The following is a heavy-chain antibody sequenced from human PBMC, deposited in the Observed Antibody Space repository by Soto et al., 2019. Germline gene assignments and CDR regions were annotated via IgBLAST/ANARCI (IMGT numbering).Heavy chain of an antibody. CDR1: CYTFTSYG. J-gene: IGHJ5*02. V-gene: IGHV1-18*01. Sequence: ASVKVSCKASCYTFTSYGISWVRQAPGQGLEWMGWISAYNGNTNYAQKLQGRVTMTTDTSTSTAYMELRSLRSDDTVVYYCARVFDFWSGSYNWFDPWGQGTLVTVSS. CDR3: ARVFDFWSGSYNWFDP. CDR2: ISAYNGNT. D-gene: IGHD3-3*01.